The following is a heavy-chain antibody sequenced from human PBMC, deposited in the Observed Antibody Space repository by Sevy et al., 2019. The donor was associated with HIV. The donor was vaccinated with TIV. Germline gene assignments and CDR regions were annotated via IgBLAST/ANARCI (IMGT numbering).Heavy chain of an antibody. V-gene: IGHV4-59*01. CDR2: VYYSGNT. J-gene: IGHJ4*02. CDR1: GGSISSYY. Sequence: SQTLSVTCSVSGGSISSYYCSWIRQSPGKGLEWIGYVYYSGNTNYNPSLKSRVTISIDTSKNQFSLKLRSVTAADTAVYYCARDPIAVAPYFDNWGQGTLVTVSS. D-gene: IGHD6-19*01. CDR3: ARDPIAVAPYFDN.